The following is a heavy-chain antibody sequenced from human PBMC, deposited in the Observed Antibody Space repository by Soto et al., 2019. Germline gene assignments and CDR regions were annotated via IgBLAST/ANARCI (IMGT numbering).Heavy chain of an antibody. CDR3: ARHKVDCTNGVCYVDY. CDR2: IDPSDSYT. J-gene: IGHJ4*02. D-gene: IGHD2-8*01. V-gene: IGHV5-10-1*01. Sequence: PGESLKISCKGSGYSFTSYRISWVRQMPGKGLEWMGRIDPSDSYTNYSPSFQGHVTISADKSISTAYLQWSSLKASDTAMYYCARHKVDCTNGVCYVDYWGQGTLLTVSS. CDR1: GYSFTSYR.